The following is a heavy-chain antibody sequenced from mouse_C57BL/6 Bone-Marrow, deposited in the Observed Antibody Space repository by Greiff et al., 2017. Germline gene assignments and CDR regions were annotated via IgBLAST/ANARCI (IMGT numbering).Heavy chain of an antibody. D-gene: IGHD2-2*01. CDR2: IYPGSGST. J-gene: IGHJ2*01. Sequence: QVQLQQPGAELVKPGASVKMSCKASGYTFTSYWITWVKQRPGQGLEWIGDIYPGSGSTNFHETFKSKATLTVAPSSSTAYMQLSSRTSEDTAVYYGARGNGWLRRDFDYWGQGTTLTVSS. CDR3: ARGNGWLRRDFDY. V-gene: IGHV1-55*01. CDR1: GYTFTSYW.